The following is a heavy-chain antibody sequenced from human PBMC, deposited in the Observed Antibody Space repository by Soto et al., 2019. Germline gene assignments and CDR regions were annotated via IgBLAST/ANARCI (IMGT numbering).Heavy chain of an antibody. V-gene: IGHV3-49*03. CDR3: SRGVVSADYFDY. Sequence: EVLVVESGGTLVQPGRSLTLSCTVSGFTVGDYAMTWFRQAPGKGLEWVGMLRSKAHGEPIQYDASVRGRFSISRDNTNNIAFLQMNSLKIEDTGVYFCSRGVVSADYFDYWGQGTLVTVSS. D-gene: IGHD3-16*01. CDR1: GFTVGDYA. CDR2: LRSKAHGEPI. J-gene: IGHJ4*02.